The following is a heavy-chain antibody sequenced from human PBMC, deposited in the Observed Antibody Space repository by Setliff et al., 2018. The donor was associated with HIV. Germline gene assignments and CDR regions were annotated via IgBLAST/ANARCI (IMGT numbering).Heavy chain of an antibody. J-gene: IGHJ6*03. CDR1: GFTFSNYW. Sequence: PGGSLRLSCVASGFTFSNYWMHWVRQAPGKGLVWVSCINTDGSNTSYADSVKGRFTISRDNAKNTLYLQMNSLRAEDTAVYYCARIPGYSSGWVNYYYMDVWGKGTTVTVSS. V-gene: IGHV3-74*01. CDR3: ARIPGYSSGWVNYYYMDV. D-gene: IGHD6-19*01. CDR2: INTDGSNT.